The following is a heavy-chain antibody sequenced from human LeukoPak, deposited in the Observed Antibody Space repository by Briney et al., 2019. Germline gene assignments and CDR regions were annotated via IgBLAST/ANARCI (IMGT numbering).Heavy chain of an antibody. Sequence: PGGSLRLSSAASGFTFSSYGMHWVRQAPGKGLEWVAFIRYDGSNKYYADSVKGRFTISRDNSKNTLYLQMNSLRAEDTAVYYCAKLAGDDVGYWGQGTLVTVSS. CDR1: GFTFSSYG. V-gene: IGHV3-30*02. D-gene: IGHD4-17*01. CDR2: IRYDGSNK. CDR3: AKLAGDDVGY. J-gene: IGHJ4*02.